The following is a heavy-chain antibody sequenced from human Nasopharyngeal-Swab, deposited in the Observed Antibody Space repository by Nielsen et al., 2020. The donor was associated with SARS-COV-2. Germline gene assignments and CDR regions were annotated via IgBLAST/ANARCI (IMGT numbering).Heavy chain of an antibody. CDR3: ARGRGGSYFSHFDY. J-gene: IGHJ4*02. Sequence: GESLKISCAASGFTFSSYAMHWVRQAPGRGLEWVAVISYDGSNKYYADSVKGRFTISRDNSKNTLYLQMNSLRGEDTAVYYCARGRGGSYFSHFDYWGQGTLVTVSS. CDR2: ISYDGSNK. V-gene: IGHV3-30-3*01. CDR1: GFTFSSYA. D-gene: IGHD1-26*01.